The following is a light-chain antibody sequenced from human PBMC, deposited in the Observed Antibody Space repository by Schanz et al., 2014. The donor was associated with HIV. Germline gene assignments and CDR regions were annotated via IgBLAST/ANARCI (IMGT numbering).Light chain of an antibody. Sequence: QSVLTQPPSASGSPGQSVTISCTGTSNDIGAYRYVSWYQHHPGRAPRLLIYEVTKRPSGVPGRFSGSKSGNTASLTVSGLQADDEADYYCSSYGGGDTVLFGGGTKLTVL. CDR1: SNDIGAYRY. CDR2: EVT. V-gene: IGLV2-8*01. CDR3: SSYGGGDTVL. J-gene: IGLJ3*02.